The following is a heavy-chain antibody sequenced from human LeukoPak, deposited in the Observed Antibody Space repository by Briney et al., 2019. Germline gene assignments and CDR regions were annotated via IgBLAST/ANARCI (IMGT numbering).Heavy chain of an antibody. CDR3: TRQAAILTGSDFWFDP. CDR2: IYPGDSDT. CDR1: GYSFTSYW. J-gene: IGHJ5*02. V-gene: IGHV5-51*01. Sequence: GESLKISCKGSGYSFTSYWIGWVRQMPGKGLEWVGGIYPGDSDTTYNPSFEGQVTISADKSITTAYLQWSSLKASDTAIYYCTRQAAILTGSDFWFDPWGQGTLVTVSS. D-gene: IGHD3-9*01.